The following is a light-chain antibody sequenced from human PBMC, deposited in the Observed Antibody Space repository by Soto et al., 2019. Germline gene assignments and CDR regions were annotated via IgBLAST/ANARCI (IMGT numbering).Light chain of an antibody. CDR3: QQYNSYSKT. V-gene: IGKV1-5*03. J-gene: IGKJ1*01. CDR1: QTISSW. Sequence: IQMTQSPSTLSGSVGDRVTITCRASQTISSWLAWYQQKPGKAPKLLIYKASNLKSGVPSRFSGSGSGTEFTLTISSLQPDDSASYYCQQYNSYSKTFGQGTKVDI. CDR2: KAS.